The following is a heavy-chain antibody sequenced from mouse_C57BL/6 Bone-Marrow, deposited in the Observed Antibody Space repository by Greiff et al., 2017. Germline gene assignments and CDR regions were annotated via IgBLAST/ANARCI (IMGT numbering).Heavy chain of an antibody. Sequence: QVQLQQPGAELVKPGASVKMSSKASGYTFTSYWITWVKQRPGQGLAWIGDIYPGSGSPTYNEKFKSKATLTVDTSSSPAYMQLSSQPSEDSAVFYCAGNYGFAYWGRGTLVTVSA. J-gene: IGHJ3*01. V-gene: IGHV1-55*01. CDR3: AGNYGFAY. D-gene: IGHD2-1*01. CDR1: GYTFTSYW. CDR2: IYPGSGSP.